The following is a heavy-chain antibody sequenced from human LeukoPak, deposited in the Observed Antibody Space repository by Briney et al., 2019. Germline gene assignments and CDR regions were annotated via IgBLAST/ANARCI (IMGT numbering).Heavy chain of an antibody. J-gene: IGHJ4*02. D-gene: IGHD3-22*01. CDR3: AKEGRLTVAAVVVENYFDF. Sequence: GGSLRLSCAASGFTFSDYYMSWIRQAPGKGLEWISYISSSSSYTSYADSVKGRFTISRDNAKTSLYLQMNSLRADDTAVYYCAKEGRLTVAAVVVENYFDFWGQGTPVIVSA. V-gene: IGHV3-11*05. CDR1: GFTFSDYY. CDR2: ISSSSSYT.